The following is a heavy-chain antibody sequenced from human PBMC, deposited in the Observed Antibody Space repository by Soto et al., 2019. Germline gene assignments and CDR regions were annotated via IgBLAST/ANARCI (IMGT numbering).Heavy chain of an antibody. Sequence: GGSLRLSCAASGFTFSSYSMNWVRQAPGKGLEWVSSISSSSSYIYYADSVKGRFTISRDNAKNSLYLQMNSLRAEDTAVYYCARATRICSSTSCYASYYYYYGMDVWGQGTTVTVSS. D-gene: IGHD2-2*01. CDR2: ISSSSSYI. J-gene: IGHJ6*02. V-gene: IGHV3-21*01. CDR3: ARATRICSSTSCYASYYYYYGMDV. CDR1: GFTFSSYS.